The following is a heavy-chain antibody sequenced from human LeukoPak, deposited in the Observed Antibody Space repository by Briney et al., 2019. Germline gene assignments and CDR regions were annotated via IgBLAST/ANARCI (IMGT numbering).Heavy chain of an antibody. Sequence: SETLSLTCTVSGGSISISSSSYYWGWIRQPPGKGLEWIGNVYYTGSTYYNPSLKSRVTISVDTSKNQFSLKLTSVTAADSAVYYCARDRYGRPVDYWGQGTLVTVSS. CDR2: VYYTGST. CDR3: ARDRYGRPVDY. J-gene: IGHJ4*02. CDR1: GGSISISSSSYY. D-gene: IGHD2-15*01. V-gene: IGHV4-39*07.